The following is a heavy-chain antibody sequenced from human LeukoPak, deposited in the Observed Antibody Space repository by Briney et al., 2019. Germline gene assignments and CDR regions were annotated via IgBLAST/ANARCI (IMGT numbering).Heavy chain of an antibody. V-gene: IGHV4-34*01. J-gene: IGHJ4*02. D-gene: IGHD1-20*01. CDR1: GGSFSGYY. CDR2: INHSGST. Sequence: SETLSLTCAVYGGSFSGYYWSWIRQPPGKGLEWIGEINHSGSTNYNPSLKSRVTISVDTSKNQFSLKLSSVTAADTAVYYCARLNNWYFDYWGQGTLVTVSS. CDR3: ARLNNWYFDY.